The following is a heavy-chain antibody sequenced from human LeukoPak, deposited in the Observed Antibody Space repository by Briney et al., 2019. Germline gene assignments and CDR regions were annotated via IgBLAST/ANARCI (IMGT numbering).Heavy chain of an antibody. CDR3: AKAIGDGYNDLMGDY. CDR2: IKQDGSEK. D-gene: IGHD5-24*01. V-gene: IGHV3-7*03. J-gene: IGHJ4*02. Sequence: PGGSLRLSCAASGFTVSSNYMSWVRQAPGKGLEWVANIKQDGSEKYYVDSVKGRFTISRDNAKNSLYLQMNSLRAEDTALYYCAKAIGDGYNDLMGDYWGQGTLVTVSS. CDR1: GFTVSSNY.